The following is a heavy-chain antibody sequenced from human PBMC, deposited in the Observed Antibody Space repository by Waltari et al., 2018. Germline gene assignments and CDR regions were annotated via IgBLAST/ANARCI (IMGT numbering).Heavy chain of an antibody. Sequence: EVQLVESGGGLVQPGGSLRLSCAASGFTFRSYWMAWVRQAPGKGLEWVANINQDGTTRQYADSVKGRFTISRDNPKNSLYLQMNSLRVEETAVYYCARDHEGALDYWGQGTLVTVSS. J-gene: IGHJ4*02. CDR1: GFTFRSYW. V-gene: IGHV3-7*01. CDR2: INQDGTTR. CDR3: ARDHEGALDY.